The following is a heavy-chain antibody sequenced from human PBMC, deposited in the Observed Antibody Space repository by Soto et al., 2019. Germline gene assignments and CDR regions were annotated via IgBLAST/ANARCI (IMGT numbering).Heavy chain of an antibody. J-gene: IGHJ4*02. Sequence: QVQRVESGGGVVQPGKSLRLSCAASGFTFSSYVMHWVRQAPGKGLEWVAVIWYDGSNKYYADSVKGRFTISRDNSKNTLYLQMNSLRGEDTAVYYCAREGQQLVRGTYYYFDYWGQGTLVTVSS. V-gene: IGHV3-33*01. CDR1: GFTFSSYV. D-gene: IGHD6-13*01. CDR2: IWYDGSNK. CDR3: AREGQQLVRGTYYYFDY.